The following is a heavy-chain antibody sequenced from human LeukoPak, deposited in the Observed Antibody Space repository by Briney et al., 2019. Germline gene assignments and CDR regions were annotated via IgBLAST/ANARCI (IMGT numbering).Heavy chain of an antibody. CDR1: GFTFSSYS. V-gene: IGHV3-21*01. CDR3: ARGFYGITMIVVGIFFDY. CDR2: ISSSSSYI. J-gene: IGHJ4*02. D-gene: IGHD3-22*01. Sequence: GGSLRLSCAASGFTFSSYSMNWVRQAPGKGLEWVSSISSSSSYIYYADSVKGRFTISRDNAKNSLYLQMNSLRAEDTAVYYCARGFYGITMIVVGIFFDYWGQGTLVTVSS.